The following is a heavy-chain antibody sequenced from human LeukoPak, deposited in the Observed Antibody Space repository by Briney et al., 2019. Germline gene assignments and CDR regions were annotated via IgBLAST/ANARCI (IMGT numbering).Heavy chain of an antibody. J-gene: IGHJ4*02. D-gene: IGHD6-6*01. V-gene: IGHV4-30-2*01. CDR3: ARSPRRVAARPGGY. Sequence: SQTLSLTCAVSGGSISSGGYSWSWIRQPPEKGLEWIGEINHSGSTNYNPSLKSRVTISVDTSKNQFSLKLSSVTAADTAVYYCARSPRRVAARPGGYWGQGTLVTVSS. CDR1: GGSISSGGYS. CDR2: INHSGST.